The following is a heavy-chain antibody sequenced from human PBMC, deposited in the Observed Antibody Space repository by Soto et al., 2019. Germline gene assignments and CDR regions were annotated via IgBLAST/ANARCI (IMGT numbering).Heavy chain of an antibody. D-gene: IGHD3-9*01. CDR3: ARDQHVLRYFDWLTHYYYYGMDV. V-gene: IGHV1-18*01. CDR1: GYTFTSYG. J-gene: IGHJ6*02. Sequence: WASVKVSCKASGYTFTSYGISWVRQAPGQGLEWMGWISAYNGNTNYAQKLQGRVTMTTDTSTSTAYMELRSLRSDDTAVYYCARDQHVLRYFDWLTHYYYYGMDVWGQGTTVTVSS. CDR2: ISAYNGNT.